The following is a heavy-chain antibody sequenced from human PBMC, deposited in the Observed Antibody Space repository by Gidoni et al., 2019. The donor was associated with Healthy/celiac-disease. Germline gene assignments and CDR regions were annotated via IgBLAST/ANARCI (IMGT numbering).Heavy chain of an antibody. CDR1: GGSISSGSYY. J-gene: IGHJ4*02. CDR3: ARVPDSSSWLFDY. Sequence: QVQLQESGPGLVKPSQTLSLTCTVSGGSISSGSYYWSWIRQPAGKGLEWIGRIYTSGSTNYNPSLKSRVTISVDTSKNQFSLKLSSVTAADTAVYYCARVPDSSSWLFDYWGQGTLVTVSS. CDR2: IYTSGST. D-gene: IGHD6-13*01. V-gene: IGHV4-61*02.